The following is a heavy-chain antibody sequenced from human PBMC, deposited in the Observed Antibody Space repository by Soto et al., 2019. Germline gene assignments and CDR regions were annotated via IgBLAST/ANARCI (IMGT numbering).Heavy chain of an antibody. CDR3: ARSVEGHFDY. Sequence: EVQLVESGGDLVQRGGSLRLSCVASGFTFSVYSMNWVRQAPGKGLEWFSYITSDTKTIKYADSVKGRFTISRDNAKNSGYLQMNSLRDEDTAVYCCARSVEGHFDYWGQGTVVTVSS. CDR1: GFTFSVYS. J-gene: IGHJ4*02. V-gene: IGHV3-48*02. D-gene: IGHD6-19*01. CDR2: ITSDTKTI.